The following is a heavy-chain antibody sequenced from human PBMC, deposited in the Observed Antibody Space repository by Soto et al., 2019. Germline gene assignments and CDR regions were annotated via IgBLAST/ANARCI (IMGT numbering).Heavy chain of an antibody. D-gene: IGHD4-17*01. J-gene: IGHJ4*02. Sequence: GASVKVSCKASGCTFSSYAISWVRQAPGQGLEWMGGIIPIFGTANYAQKFQGRVTITADESTSTAYMELSSLRSEDTAVYYCARCVAVTHFDYWGQGTLVTVSS. CDR3: ARCVAVTHFDY. CDR2: IIPIFGTA. V-gene: IGHV1-69*13. CDR1: GCTFSSYA.